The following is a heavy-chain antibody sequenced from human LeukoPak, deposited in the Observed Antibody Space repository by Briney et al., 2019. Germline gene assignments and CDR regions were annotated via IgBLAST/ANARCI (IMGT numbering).Heavy chain of an antibody. J-gene: IGHJ4*02. CDR3: AKDRGGYHLTKSPFDY. Sequence: SGGSLRLSCAASGFTFSSYAMSWVRQAPGKGLEWVSAIIGSGGSTYYADSVKGRFTISRDNSKNTLYLQMNSLRAEDTAVYYCAKDRGGYHLTKSPFDYWGQGTLVTVSS. CDR1: GFTFSSYA. D-gene: IGHD3-16*02. V-gene: IGHV3-23*01. CDR2: IIGSGGST.